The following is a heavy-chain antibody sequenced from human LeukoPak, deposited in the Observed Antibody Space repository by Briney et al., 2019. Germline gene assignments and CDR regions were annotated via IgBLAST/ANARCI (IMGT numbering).Heavy chain of an antibody. J-gene: IGHJ4*02. V-gene: IGHV1-69*13. D-gene: IGHD5-24*01. CDR3: ATSRGAQPVEMATIIGVDFDY. CDR1: GGTFSSYA. Sequence: SVKVSCKASGGTFSSYAISWVRQAPGQGLEWMGGIIPIFGTANYAQKFQGRVTITADESTSTAYMELSSLRSEDTAVYYCATSRGAQPVEMATIIGVDFDYWGQGTLVTVSS. CDR2: IIPIFGTA.